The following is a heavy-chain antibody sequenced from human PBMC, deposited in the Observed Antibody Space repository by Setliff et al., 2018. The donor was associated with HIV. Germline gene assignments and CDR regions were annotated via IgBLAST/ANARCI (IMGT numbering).Heavy chain of an antibody. Sequence: GESLKISCTASQFAFKSYWMTWVRQAPGKGLEWVATIKQGGNDKYYVGSVKGRFTISRDNAQNSLSLQMDNLRAEDTAVYYCARVQNEYIYGYKNYYYMDVWGKGTTVTVSS. CDR1: QFAFKSYW. D-gene: IGHD5-18*01. V-gene: IGHV3-7*03. J-gene: IGHJ6*03. CDR3: ARVQNEYIYGYKNYYYMDV. CDR2: IKQGGNDK.